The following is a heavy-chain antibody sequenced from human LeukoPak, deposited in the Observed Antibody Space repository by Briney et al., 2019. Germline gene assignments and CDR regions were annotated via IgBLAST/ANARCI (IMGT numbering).Heavy chain of an antibody. CDR2: LSTDGSTT. V-gene: IGHV3-74*01. CDR3: SRVGTGTTRDY. J-gene: IGHJ4*02. Sequence: GGSLRLSCTVSGFPFSSYWMHWVRQAPGKGPVWVSRLSTDGSTTSYADSVKGRFTISRDNAKNTLYLQMNSLRAEDTAIYYCSRVGTGTTRDYWGQGTLVTVSS. CDR1: GFPFSSYW. D-gene: IGHD1-14*01.